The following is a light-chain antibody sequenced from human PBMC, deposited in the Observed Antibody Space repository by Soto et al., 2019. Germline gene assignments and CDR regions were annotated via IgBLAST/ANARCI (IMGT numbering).Light chain of an antibody. Sequence: EIVLTQSPGTLSLSPGERATLSCRASQSFSSSYLAWYQQKPGQAPRLLIYGASNRATGIPDRFSGSGSGTDFTLTISSLEPEDFAVYYCQQYGSAPAWTFGQGTKVEIK. V-gene: IGKV3-20*01. J-gene: IGKJ1*01. CDR2: GAS. CDR1: QSFSSSY. CDR3: QQYGSAPAWT.